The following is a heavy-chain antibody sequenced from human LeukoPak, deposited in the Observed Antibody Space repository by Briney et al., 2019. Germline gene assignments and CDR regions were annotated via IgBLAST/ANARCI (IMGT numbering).Heavy chain of an antibody. CDR2: ISDYNGNT. CDR1: GYTFTSYV. Sequence: AAVKVSCKASGYTFTSYVISWVRQAPGQGLEWMGWISDYNGNTNYAQKLQGRVTMTTDTSKSTAYVELRSLRSDDTAVYYCARDLYRDSLPVSWFDPWGQGTLVTVSS. J-gene: IGHJ5*02. CDR3: ARDLYRDSLPVSWFDP. D-gene: IGHD4-11*01. V-gene: IGHV1-18*01.